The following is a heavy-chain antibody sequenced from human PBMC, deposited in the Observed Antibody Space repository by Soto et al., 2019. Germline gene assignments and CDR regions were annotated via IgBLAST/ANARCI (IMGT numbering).Heavy chain of an antibody. D-gene: IGHD6-13*01. CDR2: ISSSSSTI. CDR3: AREYRSKIDC. J-gene: IGHJ4*02. Sequence: EVQLVVSGGGLVPPGGSLRLSCEASGFTFSTHNMNWVRQAPGKGLEWVSYISSSSSTIYYADSVKGRFTISRDNVKNSLYLQMNTLRAEDTAVYYCAREYRSKIDCWGQGTLVTVSS. V-gene: IGHV3-48*01. CDR1: GFTFSTHN.